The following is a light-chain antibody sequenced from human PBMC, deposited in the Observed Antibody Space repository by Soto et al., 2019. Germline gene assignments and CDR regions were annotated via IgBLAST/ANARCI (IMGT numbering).Light chain of an antibody. CDR2: GAS. CDR1: QSVSDK. J-gene: IGKJ1*01. Sequence: EIMMTQSPDTLSVSPGERATLSCRASQSVSDKVAWYQQKPGQGPRLLIYGASSRATGIPDRFSGSGSGTDFTLTISRLEPEDFAVYYCQQYGSSLPWTFGQGTKVDIK. V-gene: IGKV3-20*01. CDR3: QQYGSSLPWT.